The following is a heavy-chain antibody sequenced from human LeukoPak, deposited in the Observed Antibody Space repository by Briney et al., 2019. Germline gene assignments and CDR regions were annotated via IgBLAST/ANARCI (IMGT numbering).Heavy chain of an antibody. CDR2: INPNSGGT. CDR3: ARDFRSGYDYVWGSYLY. CDR1: GYTFTGYY. J-gene: IGHJ4*02. Sequence: GASVKVSCKASGYTFTGYYMHWVRQAPGQGLEWMGWINPNSGGTNYAQKFQGRVTMTRDTSISTAYMELSRLRSDDTAVYYCARDFRSGYDYVWGSYLYWGQGTLVTVSS. D-gene: IGHD3-16*01. V-gene: IGHV1-2*02.